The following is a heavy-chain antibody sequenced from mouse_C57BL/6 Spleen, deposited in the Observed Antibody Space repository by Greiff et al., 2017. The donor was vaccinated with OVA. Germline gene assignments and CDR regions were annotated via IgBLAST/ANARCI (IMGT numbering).Heavy chain of an antibody. CDR1: GYTFTDYY. V-gene: IGHV1-19*01. CDR2: INPYNGGT. CDR3: ARGGTAQATGYFDY. J-gene: IGHJ2*01. Sequence: VQLKESGPVLVKPGASVKMSCKASGYTFTDYYMNWVKQSHGKSLEWIGVINPYNGGTSSNQKFKGKATLPVDKSSSTAYMELNSLTSEDSAVEYCARGGTAQATGYFDYWGQGTTLTVSS. D-gene: IGHD3-2*02.